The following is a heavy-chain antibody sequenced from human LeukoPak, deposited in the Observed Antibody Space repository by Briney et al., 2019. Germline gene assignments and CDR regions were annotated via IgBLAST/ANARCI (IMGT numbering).Heavy chain of an antibody. D-gene: IGHD3-9*01. CDR2: IYYSGST. CDR1: GGSISSGGYY. V-gene: IGHV4-31*03. Sequence: PSQTLSLTCTVSGGSISSGGYYWSWIRQHPGKGLEWIGYIYYSGSTYYNPSLKSRVTISVDTSKNQFSLKLSSVTAADTAVYYCARGNYDILTGYPGLYYFDYWGQGTLVTVSS. CDR3: ARGNYDILTGYPGLYYFDY. J-gene: IGHJ4*02.